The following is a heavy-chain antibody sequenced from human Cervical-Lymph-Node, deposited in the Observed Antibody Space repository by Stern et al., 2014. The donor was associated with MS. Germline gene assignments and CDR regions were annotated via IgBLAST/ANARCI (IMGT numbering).Heavy chain of an antibody. D-gene: IGHD1-14*01. CDR1: GYKFSIYW. V-gene: IGHV5-51*01. CDR2: IYPGDSET. CDR3: ARQTTAWASDV. J-gene: IGHJ4*02. Sequence: VQLVQSGAELIRPGESLKISCKGSGYKFSIYWIAWVRQMPGKGLEWMGIIYPGDSETRYSPSLQSQATRLADKSTSTAYLQWSSLNASDTAMYFCARQTTAWASDVWGQGTLVTVSS.